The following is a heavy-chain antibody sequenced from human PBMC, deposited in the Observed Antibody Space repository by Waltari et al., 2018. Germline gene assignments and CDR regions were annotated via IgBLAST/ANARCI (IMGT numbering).Heavy chain of an antibody. J-gene: IGHJ4*02. V-gene: IGHV1-2*06. Sequence: QVQLVQSGAEVKKSGASVKVSCKASGYTFTDFFIHWVRQAPGQGLEWMGRINPKSGDTSYAQRFQGRVTMTGDTSITTAYMELTGLRSDDTAIYYCARSGGGTTTFGVAEWGQGSLVTVSS. CDR2: INPKSGDT. D-gene: IGHD3-3*01. CDR1: GYTFTDFF. CDR3: ARSGGGTTTFGVAE.